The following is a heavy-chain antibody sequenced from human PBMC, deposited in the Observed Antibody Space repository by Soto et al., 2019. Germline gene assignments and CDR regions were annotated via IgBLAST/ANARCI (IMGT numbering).Heavy chain of an antibody. J-gene: IGHJ5*02. D-gene: IGHD3-16*01. CDR2: IYYSGST. CDR3: ARHEHLRYNWFDP. CDR1: GGSISSSSYY. Sequence: QLQLQESGPGLVKPSETLSLTCTVSGGSISSSSYYWGWIRQPPGKGLEWIGSIYYSGSTYYNPSLKSRVTISVDTSKNQFSLKLSSVTAADTAVYYCARHEHLRYNWFDPWGQGTLVTVSS. V-gene: IGHV4-39*01.